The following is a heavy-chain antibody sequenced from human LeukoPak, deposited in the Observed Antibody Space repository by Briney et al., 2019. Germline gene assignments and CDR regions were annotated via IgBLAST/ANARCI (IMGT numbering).Heavy chain of an antibody. Sequence: PGGSLRLSCAASGFTVSSNYMSWVRQAPGKGLEWVANIKQDGSEKYYVDSVKGRFTISRDNAKNSLYLQMNSLRAEDTAVYYCAREECSSTSCYTRYYYYGMDVWGQGTTVTVSS. D-gene: IGHD2-2*02. CDR3: AREECSSTSCYTRYYYYGMDV. J-gene: IGHJ6*02. V-gene: IGHV3-7*01. CDR1: GFTVSSNY. CDR2: IKQDGSEK.